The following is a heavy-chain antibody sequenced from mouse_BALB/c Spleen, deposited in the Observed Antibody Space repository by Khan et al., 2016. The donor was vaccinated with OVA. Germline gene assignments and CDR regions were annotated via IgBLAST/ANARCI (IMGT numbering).Heavy chain of an antibody. V-gene: IGHV1-7*01. CDR2: IDPSTGYT. Sequence: VQLQESGAELAKPGASVKMSCKASGYTFTTYWMHWVKQRPGQGLEWIGYIDPSTGYTEYNQKFKDKATLTTDKSSNTAYMQLSSLTSEDSAVYDCERRGLYGVFDYWGQGTLVTVSA. CDR1: GYTFTTYW. CDR3: ERRGLYGVFDY. D-gene: IGHD1-1*02. J-gene: IGHJ3*01.